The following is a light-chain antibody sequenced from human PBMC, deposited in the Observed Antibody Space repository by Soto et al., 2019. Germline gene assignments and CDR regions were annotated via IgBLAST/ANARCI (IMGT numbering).Light chain of an antibody. V-gene: IGKV1-5*03. J-gene: IGKJ4*01. Sequence: IQMTQSPSTLSASVGDRVTITCRASQNIDAWLAWYQQKPGKAPKVLIYKASSLESGVPSRFSGSGSGTDFPLTITSLQPDDSETYYCQRYNTYPLTFGGGTKVEIK. CDR1: QNIDAW. CDR2: KAS. CDR3: QRYNTYPLT.